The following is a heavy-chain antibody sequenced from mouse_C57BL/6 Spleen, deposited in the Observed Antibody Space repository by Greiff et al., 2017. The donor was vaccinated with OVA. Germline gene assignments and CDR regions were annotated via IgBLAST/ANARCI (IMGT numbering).Heavy chain of an antibody. CDR2: INPNNGGT. CDR3: ARTSLGLPYAMDY. V-gene: IGHV1-26*01. Sequence: VQLQQSGPELVKPGASVKISCKASGYTFTDYYMNWVKQSHGKSLEWIGDINPNNGGTSYNQKFKGKATLTVDKSSSTAYMELRSLTSEDSAVYYCARTSLGLPYAMDYWGQGTSVTVSS. D-gene: IGHD3-1*01. J-gene: IGHJ4*01. CDR1: GYTFTDYY.